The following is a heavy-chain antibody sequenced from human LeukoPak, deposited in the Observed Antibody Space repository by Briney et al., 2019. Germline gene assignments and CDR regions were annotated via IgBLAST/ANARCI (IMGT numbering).Heavy chain of an antibody. Sequence: PGGSLRLSCAASGFSFSTYSMNWVRQAPGKGLEWVSSISSSSSYMYYVDSVKGRFTISRDNAKNSLYLQMNSLRAEDTAVYYCATPLDYYDSSGYHQGGDWGQGTLVTVSS. V-gene: IGHV3-21*04. CDR1: GFSFSTYS. CDR3: ATPLDYYDSSGYHQGGD. J-gene: IGHJ4*02. D-gene: IGHD3-22*01. CDR2: ISSSSSYM.